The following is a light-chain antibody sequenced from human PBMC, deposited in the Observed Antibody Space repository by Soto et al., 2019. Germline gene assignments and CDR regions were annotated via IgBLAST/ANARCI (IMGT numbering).Light chain of an antibody. CDR2: DAS. V-gene: IGKV3-11*01. CDR1: QSISRY. J-gene: IGKJ3*01. CDR3: QQRTNWPLT. Sequence: EIVLTQSPATLSLSPGERATLSCRTSQSISRYLAWYQQKPGQAPRLLIYDASDRAAGTPARFSGSGSGTDFTLTISSLEPEDFAVYYCQQRTNWPLTFRPGTKVDIK.